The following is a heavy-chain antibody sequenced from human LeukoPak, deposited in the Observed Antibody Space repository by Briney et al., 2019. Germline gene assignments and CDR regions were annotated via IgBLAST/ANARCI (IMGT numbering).Heavy chain of an antibody. D-gene: IGHD3-3*01. CDR1: GFTFSNYA. V-gene: IGHV3-7*01. Sequence: GGSLRLSCAASGFTFSNYAMSWVRQAPGKGLEWVANIKQDGSDKYYVDSVKGRFTISRDNAKNSLYLQMNSLRAEDTAVYYCARDLYYYDFWSGSLGDGFWGQGTLVAVSS. CDR3: ARDLYYYDFWSGSLGDGF. J-gene: IGHJ4*02. CDR2: IKQDGSDK.